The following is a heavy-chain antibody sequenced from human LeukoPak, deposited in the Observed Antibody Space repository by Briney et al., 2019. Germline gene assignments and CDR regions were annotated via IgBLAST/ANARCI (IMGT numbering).Heavy chain of an antibody. D-gene: IGHD6-6*01. J-gene: IGHJ3*01. Sequence: GGSLRLSCAVSGFTFSGFWMSWSRQAPGKGLEWVASINSDGSEGYYADVVKGRFTISRDNAKNSLYLQINSLRAEDTAVYYWARSSYSTSSSAGGQGTMAPAS. CDR2: INSDGSEG. CDR1: GFTFSGFW. V-gene: IGHV3-7*03. CDR3: ARSSYSTSSSA.